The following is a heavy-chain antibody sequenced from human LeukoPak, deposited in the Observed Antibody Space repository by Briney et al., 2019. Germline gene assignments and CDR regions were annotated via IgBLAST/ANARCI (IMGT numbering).Heavy chain of an antibody. CDR2: IYYSGST. CDR3: ARHIAVAGTFFDY. J-gene: IGHJ4*02. V-gene: IGHV4-59*01. CDR1: RGSISSYY. D-gene: IGHD6-19*01. Sequence: SETLSLTCIVSRGSISSYYWSWIRQPPGKGLEWSGYIYYSGSTNYNPSLKSRVTISVDTSKNQFSLKLSSVTAADTAVYYCARHIAVAGTFFDYWGQGTLVTVSS.